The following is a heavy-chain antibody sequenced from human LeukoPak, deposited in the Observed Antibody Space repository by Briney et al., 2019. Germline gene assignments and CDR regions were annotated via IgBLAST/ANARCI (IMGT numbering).Heavy chain of an antibody. D-gene: IGHD3-10*01. CDR3: ARGQWFRAF. CDR2: VHYSGSA. J-gene: IGHJ4*02. Sequence: SETPSLTCAVYGGSFSGYYWTWIRQSPGRGLEWIGEVHYSGSATYNPSLKSRVTISVDTSINQFSLKMNSVTAADTAVYYCARGQWFRAFWSRGTPVTVSS. V-gene: IGHV4-34*01. CDR1: GGSFSGYY.